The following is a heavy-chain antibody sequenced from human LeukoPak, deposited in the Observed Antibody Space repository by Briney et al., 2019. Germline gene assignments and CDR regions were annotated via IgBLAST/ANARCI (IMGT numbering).Heavy chain of an antibody. CDR3: ARDVWAAAGTASDYYYYYYMDV. CDR1: GGSISSGSYY. V-gene: IGHV4-61*02. D-gene: IGHD6-13*01. Sequence: PSETLSLTYTGSGGSISSGSYYWSWIRQPAGKGLEWIGRIYTSGSTNYNPSLKSRVTISVDTSKNQFSLKLSSVTAADTAVYYCARDVWAAAGTASDYYYYYYMDVWGKGTTVTVSS. J-gene: IGHJ6*03. CDR2: IYTSGST.